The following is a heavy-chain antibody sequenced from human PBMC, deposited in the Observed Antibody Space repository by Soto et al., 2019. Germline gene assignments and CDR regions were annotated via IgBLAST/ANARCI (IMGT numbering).Heavy chain of an antibody. J-gene: IGHJ6*02. CDR3: ARSPDSSGYYPRRYYYGMDV. D-gene: IGHD3-22*01. CDR1: GSSISNSNW. Sequence: PSETLSLTYAISGSSISNSNWGSWVRQPPGKGLEWIGEIYHSGSTNYNPSLKSRVTMSVDKSKNQFSLKLSSVTAADTAVYYCARSPDSSGYYPRRYYYGMDVWGQGTTVT. V-gene: IGHV4-4*02. CDR2: IYHSGST.